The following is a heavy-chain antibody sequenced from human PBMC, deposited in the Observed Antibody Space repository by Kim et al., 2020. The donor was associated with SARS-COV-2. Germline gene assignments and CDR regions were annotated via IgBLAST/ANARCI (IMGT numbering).Heavy chain of an antibody. Sequence: GESLKISCKASGDRFTSYWISWVRQMPGKGLEWMGRIDPSDSYTNFSPSFQGHVSISADKSLNTAYLQWSRLRASDTAIYYCVGPRAGRPGYFYYGMDVW. CDR3: VGPRAGRPGYFYYGMDV. V-gene: IGHV5-10-1*01. D-gene: IGHD3-16*01. CDR1: GDRFTSYW. CDR2: IDPSDSYT. J-gene: IGHJ6*01.